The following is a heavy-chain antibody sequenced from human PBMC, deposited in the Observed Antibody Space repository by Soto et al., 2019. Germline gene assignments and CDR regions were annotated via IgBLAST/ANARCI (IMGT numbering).Heavy chain of an antibody. J-gene: IGHJ5*02. Sequence: ASVKVSCKASGYTFTSYGISWVRQAPGQGLEWMGWISAYNGDTNYAQKLQGRVTMTTETSTSTAYTELRSLRSDDTAVYYCARDLYYGSGSYRWFDPWGQGTLVTVSS. V-gene: IGHV1-18*04. CDR3: ARDLYYGSGSYRWFDP. CDR2: ISAYNGDT. CDR1: GYTFTSYG. D-gene: IGHD3-10*01.